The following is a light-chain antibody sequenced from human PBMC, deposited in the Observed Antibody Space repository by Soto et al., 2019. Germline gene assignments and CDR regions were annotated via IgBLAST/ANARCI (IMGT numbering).Light chain of an antibody. Sequence: EIVMTQSPATLSVSPGERATLSCRASQSVSSNLAWYQQTPGQAPRLLIDGSSTRATGIPARFSVSESGTEFTLTISSLQSEDFAVYYCQQYNNWPPYTFGQGTKLEIK. CDR1: QSVSSN. J-gene: IGKJ2*01. V-gene: IGKV3-15*01. CDR3: QQYNNWPPYT. CDR2: GSS.